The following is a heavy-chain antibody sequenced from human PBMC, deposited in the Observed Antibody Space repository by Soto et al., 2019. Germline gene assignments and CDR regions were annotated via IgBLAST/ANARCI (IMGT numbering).Heavy chain of an antibody. D-gene: IGHD4-17*01. CDR2: IYYSGST. V-gene: IGHV4-31*03. CDR3: ARETLHYGDYSNYYYYMDV. J-gene: IGHJ6*03. Sequence: SETLSLTCTVSGGSISSGGYYWSWIRQHPGKGLEWIGYIYYSGSTYYNPSLKSRVTISVDTSKNQFSLKLSSVTAADTAVYYCARETLHYGDYSNYYYYMDVWGKGTTVTVSS. CDR1: GGSISSGGYY.